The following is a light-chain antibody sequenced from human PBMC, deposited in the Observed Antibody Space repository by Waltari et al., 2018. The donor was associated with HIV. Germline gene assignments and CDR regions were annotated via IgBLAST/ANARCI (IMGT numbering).Light chain of an antibody. CDR3: SSYAGSNTYV. V-gene: IGLV2-8*01. CDR2: EVT. J-gene: IGLJ1*01. CDR1: SSDVGGYNY. Sequence: QSALTQPPSASGSPGQSVTISCTGTSSDVGGYNYVSWYQQHPGKAPRLMIYEVTKRPSGVPDRFFGSKSGNTASLTVSGLQGDDEADYYCSSYAGSNTYVFGTGTKVTVL.